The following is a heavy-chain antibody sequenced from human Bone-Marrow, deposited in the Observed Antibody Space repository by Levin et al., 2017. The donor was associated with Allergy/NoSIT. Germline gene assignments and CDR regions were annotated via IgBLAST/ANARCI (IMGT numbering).Heavy chain of an antibody. CDR3: ARDLPAAMNPFDS. CDR1: GFTLRDYY. J-gene: IGHJ4*02. Sequence: GGSLRLSCAASGFTLRDYYMSWIRQAPGKGLEWVSHISTSGLTIYYADSVKGRFTIFRDNARNSLYLQMDSLRAEDTAVYYCARDLPAAMNPFDSWGQGTLVTVSS. CDR2: ISTSGLTI. D-gene: IGHD2-2*01. V-gene: IGHV3-11*01.